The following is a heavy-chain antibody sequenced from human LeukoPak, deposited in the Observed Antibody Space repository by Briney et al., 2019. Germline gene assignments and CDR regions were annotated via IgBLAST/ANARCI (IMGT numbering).Heavy chain of an antibody. D-gene: IGHD3-16*01. CDR1: GYTFTSYW. V-gene: IGHV5-51*01. CDR2: IFPGDSDT. CDR3: ATYFAGAETFDI. Sequence: GESLKISCKGSGYTFTSYWIGWVRQKPGKGLEWMGLIFPGDSDTKYSPSFQGQVTISADKSISTAYLQWSSLKASDTAMYYCATYFAGAETFDIWGQGTMVTVSS. J-gene: IGHJ3*02.